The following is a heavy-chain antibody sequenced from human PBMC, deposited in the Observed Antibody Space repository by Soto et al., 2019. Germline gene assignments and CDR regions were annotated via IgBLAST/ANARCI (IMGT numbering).Heavy chain of an antibody. CDR2: IYSGGST. Sequence: EVQLVESGGGLVQPGGPLRLSCAASGFTVSSNYMSWVRQAPGKGLEWVSVIYSGGSTYYADSVKGRFTISRDNSKNTLYLQMNSLRAEDTAVYYCASEGVVVVAATYAFDIWGQGTMVTVSS. CDR3: ASEGVVVVAATYAFDI. D-gene: IGHD2-15*01. V-gene: IGHV3-66*01. CDR1: GFTVSSNY. J-gene: IGHJ3*02.